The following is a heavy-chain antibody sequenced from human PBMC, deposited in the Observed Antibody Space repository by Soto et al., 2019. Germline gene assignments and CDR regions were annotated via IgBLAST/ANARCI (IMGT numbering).Heavy chain of an antibody. CDR1: GGSFSGYY. CDR2: INHSGST. J-gene: IGHJ6*02. CDR3: ARGRLWFDYYYYGMDV. D-gene: IGHD3-10*01. Sequence: PSETLSLTGAVYGGSFSGYYWSWIRQPPGKGLEWIGEINHSGSTNYNPSLKSRVTISVDTSKNQFSLKLSSVTAADTAVYYCARGRLWFDYYYYGMDVWGQGTTVTVSS. V-gene: IGHV4-34*01.